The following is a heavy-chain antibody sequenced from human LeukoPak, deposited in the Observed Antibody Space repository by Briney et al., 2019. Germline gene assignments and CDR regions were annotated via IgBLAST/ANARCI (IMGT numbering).Heavy chain of an antibody. D-gene: IGHD3-10*02. CDR1: GGSMSRYY. CDR2: IYTSGST. J-gene: IGHJ5*02. CDR3: ARAPTFGYWFDP. V-gene: IGHV4-4*07. Sequence: SETLSLTCTVSGGSMSRYYWSWLRQPAGKGLEWIGRIYTSGSTNYNPSLKSRVTMSVDTSKNLFSLKLNSVTAADTAVYYCARAPTFGYWFDPWGQGTLVTVSS.